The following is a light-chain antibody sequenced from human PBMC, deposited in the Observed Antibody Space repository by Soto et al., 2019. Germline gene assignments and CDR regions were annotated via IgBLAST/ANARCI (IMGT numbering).Light chain of an antibody. CDR2: RAS. CDR3: QQYNNWPGT. CDR1: QSVSSK. Sequence: EIVMPQCPTNLSVSPAGRAIVSSRATQSVSSKLAWYQQKPGKAPRLLIQRASTRATGIPARFSGSGSGTEFTLTISSLQPEDFALYFCQQYNNWPGTFGQGSTADIK. J-gene: IGKJ1*01. V-gene: IGKV3-15*01.